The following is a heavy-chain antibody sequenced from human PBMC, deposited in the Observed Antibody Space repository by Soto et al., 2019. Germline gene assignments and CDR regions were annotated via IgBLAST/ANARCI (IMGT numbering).Heavy chain of an antibody. CDR2: ISYDGSNK. CDR3: AKDPSLRLLEWVLVG. Sequence: QVQLVESGGGVVQPGRSLRLSCAASGFTFSSYGMHWVRQAPGKGLEWVAVISYDGSNKYYADSVKGRFTISRDNSKNTLYLQMNSLRAEDTTVYYCAKDPSLRLLEWVLVGWGQRTLVTVSS. CDR1: GFTFSSYG. J-gene: IGHJ4*02. V-gene: IGHV3-30*18. D-gene: IGHD3-3*01.